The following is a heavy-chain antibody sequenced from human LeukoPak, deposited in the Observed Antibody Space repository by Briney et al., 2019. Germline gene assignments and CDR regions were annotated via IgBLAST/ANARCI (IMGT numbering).Heavy chain of an antibody. J-gene: IGHJ4*02. Sequence: PGGSLRLSCAASGXTLSSYWMHWVRQAPGKGLVWVSRINSDGSSTSYADSVKGRFTISRDNAKNTLDLQMNSLRAEDTGVYYCARIASHSSSWYDGGYWGQGTLVTVSS. CDR3: ARIASHSSSWYDGGY. CDR2: INSDGSST. V-gene: IGHV3-74*01. D-gene: IGHD6-13*01. CDR1: GXTLSSYW.